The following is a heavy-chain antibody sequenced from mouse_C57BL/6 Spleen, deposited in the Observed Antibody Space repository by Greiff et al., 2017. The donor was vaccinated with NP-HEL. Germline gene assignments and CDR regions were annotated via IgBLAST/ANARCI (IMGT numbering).Heavy chain of an antibody. CDR3: ARSDYYGSSYGAWFAY. CDR1: GFSLSTSGMG. J-gene: IGHJ3*01. V-gene: IGHV8-12*01. D-gene: IGHD1-1*01. Sequence: VKLMESGPGILQSSQTLSLTCSFSGFSLSTSGMGVSWIRQPSGKGLEWLAHIYWDDDKRYNPSLKSRLTISKDTSRNQVFLKITSVDTADTATYYCARSDYYGSSYGAWFAYWGQGTLVTVSA. CDR2: IYWDDDK.